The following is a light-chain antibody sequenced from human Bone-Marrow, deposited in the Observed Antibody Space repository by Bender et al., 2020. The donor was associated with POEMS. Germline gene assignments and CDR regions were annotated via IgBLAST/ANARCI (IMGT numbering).Light chain of an antibody. CDR3: STFTDTYTV. J-gene: IGLJ1*01. CDR2: EVT. CDR1: SSDVGGYNY. V-gene: IGLV2-8*01. Sequence: QSALTQPPSASGSPGQSVTISCTGTSSDVGGYNYVSWYQQHPGKAPKFMIYEVTKRPSGVPDRFSGSKSGNTASLTVSGLQADDEAEYYCSTFTDTYTVFGAGTKVTVL.